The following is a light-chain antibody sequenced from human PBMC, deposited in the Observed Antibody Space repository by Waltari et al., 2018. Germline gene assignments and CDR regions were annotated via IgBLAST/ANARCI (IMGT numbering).Light chain of an antibody. CDR1: QSVSSN. CDR2: GAS. CDR3: QQYNNWPPNT. V-gene: IGKV3-15*01. Sequence: EIVMTQSPATLSVSPGERATLSCRASQSVSSNLAWYQQKPGHAPRLLIYGASTRATGSPARFSGSRSGTEFTLTISSLQSEDFAVYYCQQYNNWPPNTFGQGTKLEIK. J-gene: IGKJ2*01.